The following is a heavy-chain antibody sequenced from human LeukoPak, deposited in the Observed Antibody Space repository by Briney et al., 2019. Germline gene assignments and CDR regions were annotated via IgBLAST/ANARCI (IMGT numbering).Heavy chain of an antibody. V-gene: IGHV4-31*03. CDR2: IYYSGST. CDR1: GGSISSGGYY. D-gene: IGHD4-23*01. J-gene: IGHJ3*02. Sequence: PSETLSLTCTVSGGSISSGGYYCSWIRQHPGKGLEWIGYIYYSGSTYYNPSLKSRVTISVDTSKNQFSLKLSSVTAADTAVYYCARQVGYGGAFDIWGQGTMVTVSS. CDR3: ARQVGYGGAFDI.